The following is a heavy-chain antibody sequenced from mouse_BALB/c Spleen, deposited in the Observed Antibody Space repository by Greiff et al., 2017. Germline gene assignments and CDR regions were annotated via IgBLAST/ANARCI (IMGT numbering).Heavy chain of an antibody. Sequence: EVQLVESGGGLVQPAGSRKLSCAASGFTFSSFGMHWVRQAPEKGLEWVAYISSGGSTYYPDSVKGRFTISRDNARNILYLQMSILRSEDTAMYYCARGYTTGYAMDYWGQGTSVTVSS. V-gene: IGHV5-6-5*01. CDR3: ARGYTTGYAMDY. CDR2: ISSGGST. CDR1: GFTFSSFG. J-gene: IGHJ4*01. D-gene: IGHD2-12*01.